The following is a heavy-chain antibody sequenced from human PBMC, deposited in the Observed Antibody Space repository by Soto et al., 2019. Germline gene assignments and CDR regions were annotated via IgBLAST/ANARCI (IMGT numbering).Heavy chain of an antibody. CDR2: ISGSGGGT. D-gene: IGHD2-21*02. Sequence: EVQLLESGGDLVQPGGSLRLSCAASGFTFSSYAMTWVRQAQGKGLEWVSTISGSGGGTYYADSVKARFTISRDNSKNTLFLQMNSLGAEDTAIYYCAKDSFVGVTHYYFAYWGPGTLVTVSS. CDR1: GFTFSSYA. J-gene: IGHJ4*02. CDR3: AKDSFVGVTHYYFAY. V-gene: IGHV3-23*01.